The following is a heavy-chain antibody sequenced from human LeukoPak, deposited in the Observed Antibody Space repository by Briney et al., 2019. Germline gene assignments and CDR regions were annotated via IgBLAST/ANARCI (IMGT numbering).Heavy chain of an antibody. D-gene: IGHD3-10*01. CDR2: IIPIFGTA. Sequence: GSSVTVSCRASGGTFSIYAISWVRQAPGQGLEWMGGIIPIFGTANYAQKFQGRVTITADESTSTAYMELSSLRSEDTAVYYCAREVRGVTGYFDYWGQGTLVTVSS. J-gene: IGHJ4*02. CDR1: GGTFSIYA. CDR3: AREVRGVTGYFDY. V-gene: IGHV1-69*01.